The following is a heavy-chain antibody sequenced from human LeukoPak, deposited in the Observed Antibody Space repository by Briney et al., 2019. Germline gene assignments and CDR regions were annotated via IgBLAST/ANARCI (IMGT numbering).Heavy chain of an antibody. CDR1: GGSISSSNW. CDR2: IYHGGST. V-gene: IGHV4-4*02. D-gene: IGHD3-10*01. J-gene: IGHJ3*02. CDR3: AREGTEGSGISRGAFDI. Sequence: SGTLSLTCAVSGGSISSSNWWCGGRPPPGKGLEWIGEIYHGGSTNYNPSLKSRVTISVDKSKNQFSLKLSSVTAADTAVYYCAREGTEGSGISRGAFDIWGQGTMVTVSS.